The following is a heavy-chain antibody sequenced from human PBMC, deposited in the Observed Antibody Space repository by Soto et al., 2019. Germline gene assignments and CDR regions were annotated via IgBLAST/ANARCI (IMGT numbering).Heavy chain of an antibody. J-gene: IGHJ4*02. CDR2: ISGSGGST. D-gene: IGHD3-10*01. CDR1: GFTFSSYA. Sequence: GSLRLSCAASGFTFSSYAMSWVRQAPGKGLEWVSAISGSGGSTYYADSVKGRFTISRDNSKNTLYLQMNSLRAEDTAVYYCAPMVRGVITAYFDYWGQGTLVTVSS. CDR3: APMVRGVITAYFDY. V-gene: IGHV3-23*01.